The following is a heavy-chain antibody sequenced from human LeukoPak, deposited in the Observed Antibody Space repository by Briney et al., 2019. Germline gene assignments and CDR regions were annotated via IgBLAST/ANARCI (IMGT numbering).Heavy chain of an antibody. J-gene: IGHJ4*02. Sequence: PGGSLRLSCAASGFSFTKYAMSWVRQAPGKGLEGVSGRSSSGDSTDYADSVKGRFTISRDNSKNTLYLQMDSLRVEDTAVFYCAKVSFDGGVIPYFDSWGQGTVVTVSS. CDR2: RSSSGDST. CDR1: GFSFTKYA. V-gene: IGHV3-23*01. CDR3: AKVSFDGGVIPYFDS. D-gene: IGHD3-16*02.